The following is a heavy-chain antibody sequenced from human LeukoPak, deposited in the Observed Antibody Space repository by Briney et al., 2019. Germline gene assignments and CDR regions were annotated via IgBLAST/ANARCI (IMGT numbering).Heavy chain of an antibody. V-gene: IGHV4-34*01. CDR2: INHSGST. J-gene: IGHJ4*02. CDR3: ARGSSSDWYGAPFDY. D-gene: IGHD6-13*01. CDR1: GGSFSGYY. Sequence: PSETLSLTCAVYGGSFSGYYWSWLRQPPGGGLEWVGEINHSGSTNYNPSLKSRVTISVDTSKNQFSLKLSSVTAADTAVYYCARGSSSDWYGAPFDYWGQGTLVTVSS.